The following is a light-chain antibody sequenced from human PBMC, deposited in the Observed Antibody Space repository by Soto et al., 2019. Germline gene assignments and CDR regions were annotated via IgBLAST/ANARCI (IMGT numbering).Light chain of an antibody. CDR2: PVT. Sequence: QSALTQPASVSGSLGQSITISCTGTTRDIAGYNYISWYQQLPGKAPKLMINPVTLRPSGISNRFSGSKSGNTASLTISGLQAEDEADYYCTSFSSSTSLYVFGTGTKVTVL. CDR3: TSFSSSTSLYV. J-gene: IGLJ1*01. CDR1: TRDIAGYNY. V-gene: IGLV2-14*01.